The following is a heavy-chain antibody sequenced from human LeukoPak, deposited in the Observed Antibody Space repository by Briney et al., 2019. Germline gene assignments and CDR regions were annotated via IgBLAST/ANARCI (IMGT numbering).Heavy chain of an antibody. D-gene: IGHD5-18*01. CDR2: MNPNSGNT. V-gene: IGHV1-8*01. J-gene: IGHJ4*02. CDR1: GYTFTSYD. Sequence: ASVKVSCKASGYTFTSYDINWVRQAPGQGLEWMGWMNPNSGNTGYAQKFQGRVTMTRNTSISTAYMELSGLRSEDTAVYYCARAPEDTAMVTDYWGQGTLVTVSS. CDR3: ARAPEDTAMVTDY.